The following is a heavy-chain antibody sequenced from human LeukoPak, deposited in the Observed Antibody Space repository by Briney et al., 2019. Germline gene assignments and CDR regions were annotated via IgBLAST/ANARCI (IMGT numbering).Heavy chain of an antibody. D-gene: IGHD6-13*01. Sequence: SETLSLTCTVSGGSISRHYWSWIRQPPGKGLEWIGYIYYSGNTNYNPSLKSRVSMSVDTSKNQFSLNLSSLTAADTAVYYCATESAAAGEYYYYMDVSGKGTTVTVSS. CDR2: IYYSGNT. V-gene: IGHV4-59*11. CDR3: ATESAAAGEYYYYMDV. CDR1: GGSISRHY. J-gene: IGHJ6*03.